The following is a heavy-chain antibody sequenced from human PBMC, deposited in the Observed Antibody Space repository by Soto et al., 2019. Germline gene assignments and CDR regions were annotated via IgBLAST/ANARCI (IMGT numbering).Heavy chain of an antibody. J-gene: IGHJ5*02. CDR3: ARDDCSNYSGGLDP. V-gene: IGHV1-3*01. CDR1: GYTLTSYA. Sequence: QVQLVQSGAEVKKPGASVKVSCKSSGYTLTSYAMHWVRQAPGQRLEWMGWINAGNGNTKYSQKFQVRVTITRVTAASTAYMVLSSLRSVDTAVYYCARDDCSNYSGGLDPLGQGTLVTVSS. CDR2: INAGNGNT. D-gene: IGHD4-4*01.